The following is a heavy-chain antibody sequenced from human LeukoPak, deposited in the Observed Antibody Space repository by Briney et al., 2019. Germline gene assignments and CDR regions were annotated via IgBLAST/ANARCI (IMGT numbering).Heavy chain of an antibody. CDR2: IYYSGST. V-gene: IGHV4-59*08. CDR3: ARHAYGGLNYYGLDV. D-gene: IGHD2-21*01. Sequence: SETLSLTCTVSGGSISSYYWSWLRQPPGKGLERNGYIYYSGSTNYNPSLKSRVTISVDTSKNQFSLKLSSVTAADTAVYYCARHAYGGLNYYGLDVWGQGTTVTVSS. CDR1: GGSISSYY. J-gene: IGHJ6*02.